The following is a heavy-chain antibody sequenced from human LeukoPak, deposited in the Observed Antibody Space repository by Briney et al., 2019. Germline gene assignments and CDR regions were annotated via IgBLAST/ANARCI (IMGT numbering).Heavy chain of an antibody. CDR2: ISGSGGST. V-gene: IGHV3-23*01. J-gene: IGHJ3*02. CDR3: AKGYYDSSGYWPVAFDI. D-gene: IGHD3-22*01. Sequence: GGSLRLSCAASGFTFSSYAMSWVRQAPGKGLEWVSAISGSGGSTYYADSVKGRFTISRDNSKNTLYLQMNSLGAEDTAVYYCAKGYYDSSGYWPVAFDIWGQGTMVTVSS. CDR1: GFTFSSYA.